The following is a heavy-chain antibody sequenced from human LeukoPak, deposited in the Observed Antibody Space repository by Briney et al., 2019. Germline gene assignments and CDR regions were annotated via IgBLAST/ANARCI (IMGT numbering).Heavy chain of an antibody. CDR3: AGEGAP. CDR2: ISISSGTI. Sequence: GGSLRLSCAASGFTFSDYNMNWFRQAPGKGLEWLSYISISSGTIYYADSVKSRFTISRDNAKNSLFLQMNTLRVEDTAVYYCAGEGAPWGQGTLVTVSS. V-gene: IGHV3-48*01. CDR1: GFTFSDYN. D-gene: IGHD1-26*01. J-gene: IGHJ4*02.